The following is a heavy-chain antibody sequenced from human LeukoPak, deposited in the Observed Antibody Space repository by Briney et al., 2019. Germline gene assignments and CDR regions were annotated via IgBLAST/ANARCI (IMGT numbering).Heavy chain of an antibody. CDR2: ISAYNGNT. CDR1: GYTFTSYG. J-gene: IGHJ6*04. V-gene: IGHV1-18*01. Sequence: GASVKVSCKASGYTFTSYGISWVRQAPGQGLEWMGWISAYNGNTNYAQKLQGRVTMTTDTSTSTAYMELRSLRSDDTAVYYCAREAYCSSTSCYDYYYYYGMDVWGKGTTVTVSS. CDR3: AREAYCSSTSCYDYYYYYGMDV. D-gene: IGHD2-2*01.